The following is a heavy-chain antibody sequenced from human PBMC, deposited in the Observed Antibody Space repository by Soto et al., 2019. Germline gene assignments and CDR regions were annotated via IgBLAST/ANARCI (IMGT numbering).Heavy chain of an antibody. CDR1: GFTFSSYG. CDR2: ISYDGSNK. J-gene: IGHJ4*02. D-gene: IGHD6-6*01. Sequence: QVQLVESGGGVVQPGRSLRLSCAASGFTFSSYGMHWVRQAPGKGLEWVAVISYDGSNKYYADSVKGRFTIPRDNSKNTLYLQMNSLRAEDTAVYYCAKDQGSIAYDYWGQGTLVTVSS. CDR3: AKDQGSIAYDY. V-gene: IGHV3-30*18.